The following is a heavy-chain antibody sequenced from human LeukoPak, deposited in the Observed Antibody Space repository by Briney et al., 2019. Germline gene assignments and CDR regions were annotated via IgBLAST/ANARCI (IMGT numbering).Heavy chain of an antibody. CDR1: GFTFSNYA. V-gene: IGHV3-23*01. D-gene: IGHD6-19*01. Sequence: GESLRLSCAASGFTFSNYAMNWVRQAPGKGLEWVSVISGGGGSTYYADSVKGRFTISRDNSKNTLYLQMNSLGAEDTAVYYCAKGQYYFDYWGQGTLVTVFS. CDR3: AKGQYYFDY. CDR2: ISGGGGST. J-gene: IGHJ4*02.